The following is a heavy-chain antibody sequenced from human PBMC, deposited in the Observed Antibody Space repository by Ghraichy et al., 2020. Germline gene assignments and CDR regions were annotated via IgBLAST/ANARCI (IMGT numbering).Heavy chain of an antibody. J-gene: IGHJ5*01. CDR2: ILHDGSNK. V-gene: IGHV3-30*18. CDR1: GFTFSNYG. D-gene: IGHD3-22*01. CDR3: AKDYYDSSGYYWFDS. Sequence: GESLNISCAASGFTFSNYGMHWVRQAPGKGLEWVAVILHDGSNKYYADSVKGRFTISRDNSKNTLYLQMNSLRVEDTAVYYCAKDYYDSSGYYWFDSWGQGTLVTVSS.